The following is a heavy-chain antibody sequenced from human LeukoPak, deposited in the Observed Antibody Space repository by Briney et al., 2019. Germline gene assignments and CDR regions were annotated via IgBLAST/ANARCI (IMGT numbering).Heavy chain of an antibody. J-gene: IGHJ4*02. CDR1: GGSISSGDYY. CDR3: ARDHCTSTSCYEGGFDY. D-gene: IGHD2-2*01. V-gene: IGHV4-30-4*08. Sequence: PSETLSLTCTVSGGSISSGDYYWSWIRQPPGKGLGWIGYIYYSGSTYYNPSLKSRVTISVDTSKNQFSLKLSSVTAADTAVYYCARDHCTSTSCYEGGFDYWGQGTLVTVSS. CDR2: IYYSGST.